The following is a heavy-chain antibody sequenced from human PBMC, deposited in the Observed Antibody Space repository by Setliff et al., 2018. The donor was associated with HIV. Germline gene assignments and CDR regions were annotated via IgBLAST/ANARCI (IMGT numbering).Heavy chain of an antibody. Sequence: SETLSLTCTISGYSINSGYYWGWIRQPPGKGLEWIGSMSHSGSTYYNPSLKSRLTISVDTSKNQFSLKLSSVTAADTAVYYCARSTVGAGASFPWGRGILVTVSS. D-gene: IGHD1-26*01. J-gene: IGHJ5*02. V-gene: IGHV4-38-2*02. CDR2: MSHSGST. CDR1: GYSINSGYY. CDR3: ARSTVGAGASFP.